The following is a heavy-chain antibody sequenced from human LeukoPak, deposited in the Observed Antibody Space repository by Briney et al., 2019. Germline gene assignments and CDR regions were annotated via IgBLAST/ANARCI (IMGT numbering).Heavy chain of an antibody. CDR2: IIPIFGTA. CDR1: GGTFSSYA. Sequence: SVKVSCKASGGTFSSYAISWVRQAPGQGPEWMGGIIPIFGTANYAQKFQGRVTITADESTSTAYMELSSLRSEDTAVYYCARGRPRKSSGWYFGYWGQGTLVTVSS. V-gene: IGHV1-69*13. D-gene: IGHD6-19*01. CDR3: ARGRPRKSSGWYFGY. J-gene: IGHJ4*02.